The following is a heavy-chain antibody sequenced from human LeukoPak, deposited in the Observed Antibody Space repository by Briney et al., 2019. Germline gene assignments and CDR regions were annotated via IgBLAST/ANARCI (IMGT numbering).Heavy chain of an antibody. D-gene: IGHD1-26*01. Sequence: PGGSLRLSCAASGFTFRSYGMHWVRQAPGKGLEWVAVISYDGSNKYYADSVKGRFTISRDNSKNTLYLQMNSLRAEDTAVYYCARDLLRWELLLLFDYWGQGTLVTVSS. V-gene: IGHV3-30*03. CDR1: GFTFRSYG. J-gene: IGHJ4*02. CDR2: ISYDGSNK. CDR3: ARDLLRWELLLLFDY.